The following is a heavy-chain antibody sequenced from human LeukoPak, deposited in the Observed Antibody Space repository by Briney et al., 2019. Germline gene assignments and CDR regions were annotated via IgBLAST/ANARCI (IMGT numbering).Heavy chain of an antibody. CDR2: IYSDGSA. CDR1: GFSPSMNY. CDR3: ARGSELGATCDY. J-gene: IGHJ4*02. V-gene: IGHV3-66*01. D-gene: IGHD1-26*01. Sequence: PGGSLRLSSVAPGFSPSMNYMSSVCHAPGEGLERGSVIYSDGSAYYADSVGGRVTISRDSSTYKVFLQMNRLRVEDTAVYYCARGSELGATCDYWGQGTLVTVSS.